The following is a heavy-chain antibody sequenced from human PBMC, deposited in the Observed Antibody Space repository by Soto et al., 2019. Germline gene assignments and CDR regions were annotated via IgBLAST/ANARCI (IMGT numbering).Heavy chain of an antibody. J-gene: IGHJ4*02. CDR1: GFIFRTFD. CDR3: AKDIGITVSGMDPNY. CDR2: IAHDGSHE. D-gene: IGHD1-1*01. V-gene: IGHV3-30*13. Sequence: QVRLVESGGGVVQPGRSLRLSCAASGFIFRTFDMHWVHQTPGRGLEWVALIAHDGSHEFHADSVKGRFTISRDNSKDRLYLQMNSLRVEDTGIYYCAKDIGITVSGMDPNYWGQGILVTVSS.